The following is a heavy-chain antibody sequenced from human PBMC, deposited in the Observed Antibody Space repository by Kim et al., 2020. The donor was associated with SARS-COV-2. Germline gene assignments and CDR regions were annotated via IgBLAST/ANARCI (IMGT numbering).Heavy chain of an antibody. J-gene: IGHJ6*02. V-gene: IGHV3-11*06. CDR3: ARERGRRAGGWYYYYYGMDV. Sequence: GGSLRLSCAASGFTFSDYYMSWIRQAPGKGLEGVSYISSIGSYTNYADSGRGRFTISRDNAKNSLYLQMNSLRAEDTAVYYCARERGRRAGGWYYYYYGMDVWGQGTTVTVSS. CDR1: GFTFSDYY. D-gene: IGHD3-16*01. CDR2: ISSIGSYT.